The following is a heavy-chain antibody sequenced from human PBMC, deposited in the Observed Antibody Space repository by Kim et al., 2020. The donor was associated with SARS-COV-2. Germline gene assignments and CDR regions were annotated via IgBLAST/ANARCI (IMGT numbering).Heavy chain of an antibody. CDR1: GFTFSSYS. Sequence: GGSLRLSCAASGFTFSSYSMNWVRQAPGKGLEWVSSISSSSSYIYYADSVKGRFTISRDNAKNSLYLQMNSLRAEDTAAYYCARDGDAAAARFNYYYYYGMDVWGQGTTVTVSS. CDR2: ISSSSSYI. D-gene: IGHD6-6*01. J-gene: IGHJ6*02. CDR3: ARDGDAAAARFNYYYYYGMDV. V-gene: IGHV3-21*01.